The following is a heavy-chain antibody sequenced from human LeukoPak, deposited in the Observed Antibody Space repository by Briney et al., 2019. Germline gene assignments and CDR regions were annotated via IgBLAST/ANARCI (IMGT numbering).Heavy chain of an antibody. V-gene: IGHV3-13*01. CDR3: ASGRAYGGTYYFDY. J-gene: IGHJ4*02. Sequence: PGGSLRLSCAASGFTFSSYDMHWVRQATGKGLEWVSAIGTAGDTYYPGSVKGRFTISRDNAKNSLYLQMNSLRAGDTAVYYCASGRAYGGTYYFDYWGQGTLVTVSS. D-gene: IGHD4-23*01. CDR1: GFTFSSYD. CDR2: IGTAGDT.